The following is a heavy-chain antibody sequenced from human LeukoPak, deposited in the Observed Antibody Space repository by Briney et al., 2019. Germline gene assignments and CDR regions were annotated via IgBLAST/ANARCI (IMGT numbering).Heavy chain of an antibody. CDR1: GFTFSSSS. CDR3: AREYCTITNCRFDY. CDR2: ISSSSSYI. D-gene: IGHD2-2*01. V-gene: IGHV3-21*01. J-gene: IGHJ4*02. Sequence: PGGSLRLSCAASGFTFSSSSMNWVRQAPGKGLEWVSSISSSSSYIYYADSLKGRFTISRDNAKNSLYLQMNSLRAEDTAVYYCAREYCTITNCRFDYWGQGTLVTVSS.